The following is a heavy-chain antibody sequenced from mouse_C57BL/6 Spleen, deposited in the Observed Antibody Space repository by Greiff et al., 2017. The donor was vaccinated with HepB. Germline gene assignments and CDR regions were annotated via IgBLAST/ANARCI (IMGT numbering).Heavy chain of an antibody. CDR3: ARSTVVAPDY. CDR2: IDPSDSYT. Sequence: QVQLQQPGAELVKPGASVKLSCKASGYTFTSYWMQWVKQRPGQGLEWIGEIDPSDSYTNYNQKFKGKATLTVDISSSTAYMQLSSLTSEDSAVYYCARSTVVAPDYWGQGTTLTVSS. CDR1: GYTFTSYW. V-gene: IGHV1-50*01. D-gene: IGHD1-1*01. J-gene: IGHJ2*01.